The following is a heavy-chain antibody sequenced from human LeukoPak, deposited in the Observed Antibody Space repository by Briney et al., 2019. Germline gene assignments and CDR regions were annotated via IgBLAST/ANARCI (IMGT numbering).Heavy chain of an antibody. CDR1: GGTFSSYA. D-gene: IGHD6-19*01. Sequence: SVKVSCKASGGTFSSYAISWVRQAPGQGLEWMGGIIPIFGTANYAQKFQGRVTITADKSTSTAYMELSGLRSEDTAVYYCARESGIAVAAPYGNWFDPWGQGTLVTVSS. J-gene: IGHJ5*02. V-gene: IGHV1-69*06. CDR2: IIPIFGTA. CDR3: ARESGIAVAAPYGNWFDP.